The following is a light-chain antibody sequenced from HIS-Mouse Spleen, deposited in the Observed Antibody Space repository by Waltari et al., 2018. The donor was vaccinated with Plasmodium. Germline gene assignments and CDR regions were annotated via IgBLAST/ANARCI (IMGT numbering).Light chain of an antibody. CDR3: NSRDSSGNHLV. CDR1: SLRSYY. CDR2: GKN. Sequence: SSELTQDPAVSVALGQTVRITCQRDSLRSYYASWYQQKQGQAPVLVIYGKNNLPSRIPDRFSGSSSGNTASLTITGAQAEDEADYYCNSRDSSGNHLVFGGGTKLTVL. J-gene: IGLJ2*01. V-gene: IGLV3-19*01.